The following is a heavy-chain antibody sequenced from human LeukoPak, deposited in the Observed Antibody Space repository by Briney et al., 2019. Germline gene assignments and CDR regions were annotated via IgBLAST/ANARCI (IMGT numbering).Heavy chain of an antibody. J-gene: IGHJ4*02. V-gene: IGHV1-2*02. CDR2: INPNNGDT. CDR1: GYTFSGYY. Sequence: ASVKVSCKASGYTFSGYYIHWVRQAPGHGLEWMGWINPNNGDTVYAQRFQGRVTMTRDTSISTAYMEVSRLSFDDTAVYYCARFLIGTKFYFDYWGQGTLVTVSS. CDR3: ARFLIGTKFYFDY. D-gene: IGHD1-7*01.